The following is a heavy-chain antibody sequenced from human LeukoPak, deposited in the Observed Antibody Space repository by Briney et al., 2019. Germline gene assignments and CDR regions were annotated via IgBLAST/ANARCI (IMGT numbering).Heavy chain of an antibody. CDR2: IKKDESEK. J-gene: IGHJ6*02. V-gene: IGHV3-7*03. D-gene: IGHD1-26*01. CDR1: GFRFSDYW. CDR3: ARGHYQLEV. Sequence: PGGSLRLSCAASGFRFSDYWMSWVRQAPGKGLEWVAYIKKDESEKYFVDSVEGRFTISRDNAKKSLYLQMNSLRVEDTAVYYCARGHYQLEVWGQGTTVTVSS.